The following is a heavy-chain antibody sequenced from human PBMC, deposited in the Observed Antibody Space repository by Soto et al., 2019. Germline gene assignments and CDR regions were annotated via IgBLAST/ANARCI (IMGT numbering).Heavy chain of an antibody. V-gene: IGHV1-2*02. D-gene: IGHD6-19*01. CDR2: INPNSGGT. J-gene: IGHJ4*02. Sequence: ASVKVSCKASGYTFSGFCMHWVRQAPGQGLEWMGWINPNSGGTKSAEKFQGRVTMTRDTSISTAYMELSRLTSGDTAVYYCASAAVTGTAGLDFWGQGTQVTVSS. CDR3: ASAAVTGTAGLDF. CDR1: GYTFSGFC.